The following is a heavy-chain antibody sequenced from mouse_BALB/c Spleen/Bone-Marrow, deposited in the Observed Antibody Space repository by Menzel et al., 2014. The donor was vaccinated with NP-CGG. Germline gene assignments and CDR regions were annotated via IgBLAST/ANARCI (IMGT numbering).Heavy chain of an antibody. Sequence: EVKLMESGGGLVQPGGSLKLSCAASGFDFSMYWMNWVRQAPGKGLEWIGEINSDSSTINYTPSLKDKFIISRDNAKNTLYLQMMKVRSEDTDVYYCVREGISGWFAYWGQGPQVTVSA. J-gene: IGHJ3*01. CDR3: VREGISGWFAY. CDR2: INSDSSTI. D-gene: IGHD1-3*01. V-gene: IGHV4-1*02. CDR1: GFDFSMYW.